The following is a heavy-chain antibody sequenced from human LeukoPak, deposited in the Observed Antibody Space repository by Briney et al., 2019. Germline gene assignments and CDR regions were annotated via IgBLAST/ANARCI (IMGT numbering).Heavy chain of an antibody. Sequence: GGSLRLSCAASGFTLSSYAMSWVRQAPGKGLEWVSLISGNAGSTYYVDSVKGRFTISRDNSKNTLYLQMNSLRAEDTAVYYCAKELDGYNYLGTGYWGQGTLVTVSS. CDR2: ISGNAGST. J-gene: IGHJ4*02. D-gene: IGHD5-12*01. CDR1: GFTLSSYA. CDR3: AKELDGYNYLGTGY. V-gene: IGHV3-23*01.